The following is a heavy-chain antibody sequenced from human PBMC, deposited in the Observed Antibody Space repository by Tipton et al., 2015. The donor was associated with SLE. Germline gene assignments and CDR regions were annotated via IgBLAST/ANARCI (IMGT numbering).Heavy chain of an antibody. V-gene: IGHV3-30*18. CDR2: ISNDGSNK. J-gene: IGHJ6*03. CDR3: AKDYYDSSGYGYYYYMDV. Sequence: SLRLSCAASGFTFSSYGMHWVRQAPGKGLEWVAVISNDGSNKYYADSVKGRFTISRDNSKNTLYLQMNSLRAEDTAVYYCAKDYYDSSGYGYYYYMDVWGKGTTVTVSS. CDR1: GFTFSSYG. D-gene: IGHD3-22*01.